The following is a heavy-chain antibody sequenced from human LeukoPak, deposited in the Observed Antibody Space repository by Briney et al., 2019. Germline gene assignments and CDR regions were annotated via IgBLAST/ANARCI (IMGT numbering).Heavy chain of an antibody. V-gene: IGHV1-8*03. CDR1: GYTFTSYD. J-gene: IGHJ6*03. CDR3: ARGGLGVTLPYYYYYMDV. D-gene: IGHD4-23*01. Sequence: ASVKVSCKASGYTFTSYDINWVRQATGQGLEWMGWMNPNSGNTGYAQKFQGRVTITADESTSTAYMELSSLRSEDTAVYYCARGGLGVTLPYYYYYMDVWGKGTTVTVSS. CDR2: MNPNSGNT.